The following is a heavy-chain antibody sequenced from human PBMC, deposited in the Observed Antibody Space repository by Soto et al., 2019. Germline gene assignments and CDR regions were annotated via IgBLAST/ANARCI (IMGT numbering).Heavy chain of an antibody. CDR1: GFTFSSYA. D-gene: IGHD6-13*01. Sequence: EVQLLESGGGLVQPGGSLRLSCAASGFTFSSYAMSWVRQAPGKGLEWVSAISGSGGSTYYADSVKGRFTISRDNSKNTLYLEMNSVRDEDTAVYYCAKGFSRYSSSVDAFDIWGQGTMVTVSS. V-gene: IGHV3-23*01. CDR2: ISGSGGST. J-gene: IGHJ3*02. CDR3: AKGFSRYSSSVDAFDI.